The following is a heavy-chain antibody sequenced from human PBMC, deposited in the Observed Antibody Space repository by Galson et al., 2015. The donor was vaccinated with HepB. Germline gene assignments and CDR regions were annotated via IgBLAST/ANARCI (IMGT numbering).Heavy chain of an antibody. V-gene: IGHV3-7*01. CDR1: GFTFSSYW. Sequence: SLRLSCAASGFTFSSYWMSWVRQAPGKGLEWVANIKQDGSEKYYVDSVKGRFTISRDNAKNSLYLQMNSLRAEDTAVYYCARRVGVEYYDSSDAFDIWGQGTMVTVSS. J-gene: IGHJ3*02. D-gene: IGHD3-22*01. CDR3: ARRVGVEYYDSSDAFDI. CDR2: IKQDGSEK.